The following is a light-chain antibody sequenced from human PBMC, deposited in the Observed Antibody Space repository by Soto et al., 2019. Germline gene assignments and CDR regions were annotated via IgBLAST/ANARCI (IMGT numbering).Light chain of an antibody. V-gene: IGLV2-14*03. CDR1: SSDVGGYKY. J-gene: IGLJ1*01. CDR2: DNR. CDR3: SSYTSSSTRV. Sequence: QSALTQPASVSGSPGQSITIACTGTSSDVGGYKYVSWYQQHPGKAPKLMIYDNRIRPSGVSNRFSGSKSGNTASRTISGLQAEDEADYYCSSYTSSSTRVFGTGTKVTVL.